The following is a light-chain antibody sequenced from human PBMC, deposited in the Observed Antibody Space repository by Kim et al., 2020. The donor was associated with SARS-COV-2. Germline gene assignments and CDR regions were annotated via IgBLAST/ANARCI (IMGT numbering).Light chain of an antibody. CDR1: STDVGAYNY. V-gene: IGLV2-14*03. J-gene: IGLJ2*01. CDR2: DVT. Sequence: GQSITISCTGTSTDVGAYNYVSWYRQHPGEVPTLIIFDVTDRPSGISDRFSGSKSGNTASLSISGLQADDEADYYCASYASTSTLVFGGGTQLTVL. CDR3: ASYASTSTLV.